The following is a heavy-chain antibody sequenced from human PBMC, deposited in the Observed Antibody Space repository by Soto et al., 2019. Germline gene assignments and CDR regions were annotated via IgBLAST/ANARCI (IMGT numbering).Heavy chain of an antibody. Sequence: SETLSLTCTVSGGSISSSSWSWIRQPPGRGLEWIGYIYNNGRTDYNPSLKSLVTISVDTSKNHFSLKLSSVTPSDTSVYYCARARFCTSTSCYHYFAFWGQGTRVTVSS. CDR2: IYNNGRT. D-gene: IGHD2-2*01. J-gene: IGHJ4*02. CDR1: GGSISSSS. V-gene: IGHV4-59*01. CDR3: ARARFCTSTSCYHYFAF.